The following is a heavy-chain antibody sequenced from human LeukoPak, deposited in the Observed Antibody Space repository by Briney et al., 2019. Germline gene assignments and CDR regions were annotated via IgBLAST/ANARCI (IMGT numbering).Heavy chain of an antibody. CDR1: GGSITRPY. V-gene: IGHV4-4*07. CDR3: ARDYGVWFGEHYYYNGMDV. CDR2: FYTSAIA. J-gene: IGHJ6*02. Sequence: SETLSLTSTVSGGSITRPYWSSSRQPAREGLEWSGRFYTSAIANYNPSLKSRVTMSVETSKNQFSLKVTSVTAADTAIYYCARDYGVWFGEHYYYNGMDVWGQGISVTVSS. D-gene: IGHD3-10*01.